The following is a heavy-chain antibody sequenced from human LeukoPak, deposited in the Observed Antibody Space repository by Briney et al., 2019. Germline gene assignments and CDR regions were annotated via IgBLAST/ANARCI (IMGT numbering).Heavy chain of an antibody. V-gene: IGHV3-7*05. CDR2: IKQDGSEK. J-gene: IGHJ4*02. CDR3: AKRERVGTTIGH. D-gene: IGHD1-26*01. CDR1: GFTFSNYW. Sequence: GGSLRLSCAASGFTFSNYWMSWVRQAPGKGLEWVANIKQDGSEKYCVDSVKGRFTISRDNTKNSLYLQMNSLRAEDTAVYYCAKRERVGTTIGHWGQGTLVTVSS.